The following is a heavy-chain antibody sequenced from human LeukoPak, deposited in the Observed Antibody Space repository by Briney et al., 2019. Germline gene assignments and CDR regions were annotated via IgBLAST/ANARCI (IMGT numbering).Heavy chain of an antibody. D-gene: IGHD3-10*01. CDR2: IYYSGST. CDR3: ARHKGQAEGKEAFDI. Sequence: GSLRLSCAASGFTFSDYYMSWIRQAPGKGLEWVGTIYYSGSTSYNPSLTSRVTISVDTSKNQFSLNLRSVTAADTAVYFCARHKGQAEGKEAFDIWGQGTMVTVSS. CDR1: GFTFSDYY. J-gene: IGHJ3*02. V-gene: IGHV4-39*01.